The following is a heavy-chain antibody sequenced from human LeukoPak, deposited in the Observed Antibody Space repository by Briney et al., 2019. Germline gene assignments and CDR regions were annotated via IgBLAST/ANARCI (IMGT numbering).Heavy chain of an antibody. Sequence: ASVKVSCKASGYTFTGYYMYWVRQAPGQGLEWLAIINPSDGSTRYEQKFQGRVTMTRDTSTSTVYMDLSSLRSEDTAVYYCAKDSSRWSFDCWDQGTLVTVSS. D-gene: IGHD6-13*01. CDR1: GYTFTGYY. V-gene: IGHV1-46*01. CDR3: AKDSSRWSFDC. CDR2: INPSDGST. J-gene: IGHJ4*02.